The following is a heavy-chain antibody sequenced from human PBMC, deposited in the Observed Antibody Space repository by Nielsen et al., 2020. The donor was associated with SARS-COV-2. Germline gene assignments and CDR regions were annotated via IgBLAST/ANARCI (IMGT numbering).Heavy chain of an antibody. J-gene: IGHJ2*01. CDR2: ISSSGSGK. CDR1: GFTFSNTW. CDR3: ATRGSGWGYWYFDL. D-gene: IGHD6-19*01. Sequence: GESLKISCSASGFTFSNTWMDWVRQAPGPGLVWVSRISSSGSGKAYADLVKGRFAVSRDNAGNTVFLQMNSLRVEDTAVYYCATRGSGWGYWYFDLWGRGTLVTVSS. V-gene: IGHV3-74*03.